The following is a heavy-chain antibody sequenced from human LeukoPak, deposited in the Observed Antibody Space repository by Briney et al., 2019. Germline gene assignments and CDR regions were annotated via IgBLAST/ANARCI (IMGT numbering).Heavy chain of an antibody. CDR1: GFNFSSYW. D-gene: IGHD6-19*01. CDR2: INYDGTTT. CDR3: ARTTWLVNFDY. J-gene: IGHJ4*02. Sequence: GGSLRLSCAASGFNFSSYWMHWVRQAPGKGLVWISRINYDGTTTSYADSVKGRFTISRDNAKNTLYLQMNSLRAEDTAVYYCARTTWLVNFDYWGQGTLVTVSS. V-gene: IGHV3-74*01.